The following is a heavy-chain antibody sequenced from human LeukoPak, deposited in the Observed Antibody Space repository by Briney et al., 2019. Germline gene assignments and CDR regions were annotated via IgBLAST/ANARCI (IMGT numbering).Heavy chain of an antibody. V-gene: IGHV3-48*03. D-gene: IGHD3-10*01. J-gene: IGHJ6*04. Sequence: GGSLRLSCAASGFTFSSYEMNWVRQAPEKGLEWVSYISSSGSTIYYADSVKGRFTISRDNAKNSLYLQMNSLRAEDTAVYYCARDCKLWFGELLSLYYYYGMDVWGKGTTVTVSS. CDR3: ARDCKLWFGELLSLYYYYGMDV. CDR1: GFTFSSYE. CDR2: ISSSGSTI.